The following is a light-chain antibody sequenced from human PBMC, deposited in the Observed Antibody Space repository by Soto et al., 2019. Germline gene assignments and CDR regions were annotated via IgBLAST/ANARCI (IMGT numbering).Light chain of an antibody. J-gene: IGKJ4*01. CDR2: DAS. V-gene: IGKV3-11*01. CDR3: QQRTNWPPLT. Sequence: EVVLTQSPATLSLSPGERATLSCRASQSVRSYLAWFQHKPGQAPRLLIYDASNRATGIPGRFSGSGFGTDFTLTIRSLEPEDLGVYYCQQRTNWPPLTFGGGTRVEIK. CDR1: QSVRSY.